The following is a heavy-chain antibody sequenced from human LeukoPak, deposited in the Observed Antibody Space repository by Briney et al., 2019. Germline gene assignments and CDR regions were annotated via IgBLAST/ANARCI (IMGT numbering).Heavy chain of an antibody. V-gene: IGHV1-24*01. D-gene: IGHD3-3*01. CDR2: FDPEDGET. Sequence: ASVKVSCKVSGYTLTELSMHWVRQAPGKGLEWMGGFDPEDGETIYAQKFQGRVTMTEDTSTDTAYMELSSLRSEDPAVYYCATLKSPLRFLEWLLYDYWGQGTLVTVSS. CDR1: GYTLTELS. CDR3: ATLKSPLRFLEWLLYDY. J-gene: IGHJ4*02.